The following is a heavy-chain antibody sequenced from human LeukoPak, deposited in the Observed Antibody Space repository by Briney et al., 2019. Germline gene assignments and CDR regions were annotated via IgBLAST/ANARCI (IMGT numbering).Heavy chain of an antibody. J-gene: IGHJ3*02. CDR3: ARELSWYGAFDI. Sequence: GGSLRLSCAASGFTFSSYAMSWVRQAPGKGLEWVSAISGSGGSTYYADSVKGRFTISRDNSKNSLYLQMNSLRAEDTAVYYCARELSWYGAFDIWGQGTMVTVSS. D-gene: IGHD6-13*01. CDR1: GFTFSSYA. CDR2: ISGSGGST. V-gene: IGHV3-23*01.